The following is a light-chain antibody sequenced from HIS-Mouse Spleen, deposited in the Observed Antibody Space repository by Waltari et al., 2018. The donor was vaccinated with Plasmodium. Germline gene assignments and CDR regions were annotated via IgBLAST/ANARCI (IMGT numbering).Light chain of an antibody. CDR2: CAS. Sequence: ETVLTQSPGTLSSSPWERATLPCRASPSVSSSYLAWYQQKPGQAPRLLIYCASSRATGIPDRFSGSGSGTDFTLTISRLEPEDFAVYYCQQYGSSPYTFGQGTKLEIK. CDR1: PSVSSSY. J-gene: IGKJ2*01. CDR3: QQYGSSPYT. V-gene: IGKV3-20*01.